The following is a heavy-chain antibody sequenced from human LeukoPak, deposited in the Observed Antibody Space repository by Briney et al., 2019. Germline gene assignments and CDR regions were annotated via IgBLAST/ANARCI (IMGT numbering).Heavy chain of an antibody. CDR1: GFTFSSYA. Sequence: GGSLRLSCAASGFTFSSYAMHWVRQAPGKGLEYVSAISSNGGSTYYANSVKGRFTISRDNSKNTLYLQMGSLRAEDMAVYYCARGGYCSSTSCQTTRVLDYWGQGTLVTVSS. CDR2: ISSNGGST. J-gene: IGHJ4*02. CDR3: ARGGYCSSTSCQTTRVLDY. V-gene: IGHV3-64*01. D-gene: IGHD2-2*01.